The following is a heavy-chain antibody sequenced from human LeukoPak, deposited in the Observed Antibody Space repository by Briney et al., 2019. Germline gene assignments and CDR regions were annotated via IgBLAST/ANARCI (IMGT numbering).Heavy chain of an antibody. V-gene: IGHV3-48*02. D-gene: IGHD3-10*01. CDR1: GFTFSIYS. CDR2: ISSSSSTI. J-gene: IGHJ6*02. CDR3: ARDITIVRGLIGYYYGMDV. Sequence: GGSLRLSCVGSGFTFSIYSMNWVRQAPGKGLEWVSYISSSSSTIYYADSVKGRFTISRDNAKSSLYLQMNSLRDEDTAMYYCARDITIVRGLIGYYYGMDVWGQGTAVTVSS.